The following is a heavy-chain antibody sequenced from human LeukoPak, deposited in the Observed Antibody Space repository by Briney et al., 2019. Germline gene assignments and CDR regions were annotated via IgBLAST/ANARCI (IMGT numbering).Heavy chain of an antibody. Sequence: SDTLSLTCTVSGGSISSYYWSWIRQPAGKGLEWIGRIYTSGSTNYNPSLKSRVTMSVDTSKIRFSLKLSSVTAADTAVYYCARAPARSSTNYYCYMDVWGKGTTVTVSS. CDR2: IYTSGST. J-gene: IGHJ6*03. CDR1: GGSISSYY. D-gene: IGHD2-2*01. CDR3: ARAPARSSTNYYCYMDV. V-gene: IGHV4-4*07.